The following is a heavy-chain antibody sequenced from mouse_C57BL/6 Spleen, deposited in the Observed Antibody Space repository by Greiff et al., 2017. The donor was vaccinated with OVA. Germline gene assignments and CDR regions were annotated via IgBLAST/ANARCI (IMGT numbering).Heavy chain of an antibody. CDR3: ARGWDGYWYFDV. V-gene: IGHV5-4*01. D-gene: IGHD4-1*01. CDR2: ISDGGSYT. Sequence: EVQRVESGGGLVKPGGSLKLSCAASGFTFSSYAMSWVRQTPEKRLEWVATISDGGSYTYYPDNVKGRFTISRDNAKNNLYLQMSHLKSEDTAMYYCARGWDGYWYFDVWGTGTTVTVSS. J-gene: IGHJ1*03. CDR1: GFTFSSYA.